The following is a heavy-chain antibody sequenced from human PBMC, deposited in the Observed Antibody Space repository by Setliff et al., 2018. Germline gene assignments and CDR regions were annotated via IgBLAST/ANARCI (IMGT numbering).Heavy chain of an antibody. J-gene: IGHJ2*01. D-gene: IGHD3-22*01. Sequence: KASETLSLTCTVSGGSISSGDYYWSWIRQPPGKGLEWIGYIYYSGSTYYNPSLKSRFRISVDTAKNQFSLKLNSVTAAYTAVYYCARDQIMGFYDSTGYYTLNWYFELWGRGTLVTVSS. CDR3: ARDQIMGFYDSTGYYTLNWYFEL. CDR2: IYYSGST. V-gene: IGHV4-30-4*08. CDR1: GGSISSGDYY.